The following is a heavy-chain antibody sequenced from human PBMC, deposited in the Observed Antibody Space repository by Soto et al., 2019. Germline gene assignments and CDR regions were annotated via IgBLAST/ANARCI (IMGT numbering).Heavy chain of an antibody. CDR3: ARGLTVTTVARYYYYYYMDV. CDR1: GYTFTSYD. CDR2: MNPNSGNT. Sequence: QVPLVQSGAEVKKPGASAKVSCKASGYTFTSYDINWVRQATGQGLEWMGWMNPNSGNTGYAQKFQGRVTMTRNTSISTAYMELSSLRSEDTAVYYCARGLTVTTVARYYYYYYMDVWGKGTTVTVSS. V-gene: IGHV1-8*01. D-gene: IGHD4-17*01. J-gene: IGHJ6*03.